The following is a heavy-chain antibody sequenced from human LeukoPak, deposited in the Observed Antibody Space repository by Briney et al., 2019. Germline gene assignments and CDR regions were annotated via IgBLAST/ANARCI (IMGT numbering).Heavy chain of an antibody. CDR2: IYIKGTT. Sequence: SETLSLTCTVSGDSINSGSYYWSWIRQPAGKGLEWIGRIYIKGTTSYNPSLKSRVTISVETSKNQFSLKLRSVTAADTAVYYCARVTGYMIEDYFDYWGQGTLVTVSS. D-gene: IGHD3-22*01. J-gene: IGHJ4*02. CDR1: GDSINSGSYY. V-gene: IGHV4-61*02. CDR3: ARVTGYMIEDYFDY.